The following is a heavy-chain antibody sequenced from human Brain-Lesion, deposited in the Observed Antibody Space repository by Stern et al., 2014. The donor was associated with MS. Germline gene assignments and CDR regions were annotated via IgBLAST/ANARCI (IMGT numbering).Heavy chain of an antibody. Sequence: QITLKESGPALVKPTQSLTLTCTLSGVSLSTTGMRVSWIRQPPGKALEWLARLDWDDDKFYSTSLKTRLTISKDTSKNQVVLTMTNMDPVDTATYYCARQRLYYYGSGTEGGMDVWGQGTTVTVSS. J-gene: IGHJ6*02. V-gene: IGHV2-70*04. CDR1: GVSLSTTGMR. CDR3: ARQRLYYYGSGTEGGMDV. CDR2: LDWDDDK. D-gene: IGHD3-10*01.